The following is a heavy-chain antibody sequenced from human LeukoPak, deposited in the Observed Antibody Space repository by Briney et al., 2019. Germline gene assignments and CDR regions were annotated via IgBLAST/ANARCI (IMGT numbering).Heavy chain of an antibody. J-gene: IGHJ3*02. V-gene: IGHV1-24*01. CDR2: XXXEDGET. CDR3: ASNAGYSSGWYAIDAFDI. CDR1: GYTLTELS. D-gene: IGHD6-19*01. Sequence: GASVKVSCKVSGYTLTELSMHWVRQAPGKGLEXXXXXXXEDGETIYAQKFQGRVTMTEDTSTDTAYMELSSLRSKDTAVYYCASNAGYSSGWYAIDAFDIWGQGTMVTVSS.